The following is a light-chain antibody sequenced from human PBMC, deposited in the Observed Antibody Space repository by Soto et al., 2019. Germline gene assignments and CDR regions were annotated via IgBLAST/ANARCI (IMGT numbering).Light chain of an antibody. Sequence: DIQLTQSPPSLSASVGDRVTITCRANQTTSTYLNWYQHKPGIAPKVLIYGASSLRSGVPSGFSGSGSGTGFTLTITSLQPEDFATYYCQQSYSFPLTFGPGTKVDIK. J-gene: IGKJ3*01. V-gene: IGKV1-39*01. CDR3: QQSYSFPLT. CDR1: QTTSTY. CDR2: GAS.